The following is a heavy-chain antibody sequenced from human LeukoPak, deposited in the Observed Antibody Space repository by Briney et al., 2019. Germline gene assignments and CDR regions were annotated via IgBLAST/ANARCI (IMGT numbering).Heavy chain of an antibody. D-gene: IGHD3/OR15-3a*01. CDR2: IYPGDSDT. CDR1: GYGFTSYW. V-gene: IGHV5-51*01. CDR3: ARQGQTTLGLYYYYYYMDV. J-gene: IGHJ6*03. Sequence: GESLKISCKGSGYGFTSYWIGWVRQMPGKGLEWMGIIYPGDSDTRYSPSFQGQVTISADKSISTAYLQWSSLKASDTAMYYCARQGQTTLGLYYYYYYMDVWGKGTTVTVSS.